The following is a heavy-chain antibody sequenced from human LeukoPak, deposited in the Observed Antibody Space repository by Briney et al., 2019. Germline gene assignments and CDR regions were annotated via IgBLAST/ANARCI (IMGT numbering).Heavy chain of an antibody. CDR3: ARVSESGSYPFYYYYMDV. D-gene: IGHD1-26*01. J-gene: IGHJ6*03. V-gene: IGHV3-30*02. CDR2: IRYDGSNK. CDR1: GFTFSSYG. Sequence: GGSLGLSCAASGFTFSSYGMHWVRQAPGKGLEWVAFIRYDGSNKYYADSVKGRFTISRDNSKNTLYLQMNNLRSDDTAVYYCARVSESGSYPFYYYYMDVWGKGTTVTVSS.